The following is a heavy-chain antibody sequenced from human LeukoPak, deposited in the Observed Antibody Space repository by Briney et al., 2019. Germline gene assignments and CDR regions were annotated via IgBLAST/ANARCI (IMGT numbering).Heavy chain of an antibody. D-gene: IGHD4-23*01. J-gene: IGHJ6*03. Sequence: PGGSMRLSCAASGITFSNAAIHWVRQAPGKRLEWVSGIVISGGSAFYADSVKGRFVISKDTSENTLYLQMNSLRAEDTAVYYCAKGTTVELLPMDVWGRGTTVTVSS. CDR3: AKGTTVELLPMDV. CDR2: IVISGGSA. CDR1: GITFSNAA. V-gene: IGHV3-23*01.